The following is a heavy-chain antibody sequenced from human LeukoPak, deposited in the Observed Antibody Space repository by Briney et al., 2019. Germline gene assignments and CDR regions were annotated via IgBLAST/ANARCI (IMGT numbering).Heavy chain of an antibody. CDR1: GYTFTSCD. CDR2: MNPNSGDT. CDR3: TRDMRGAAAADDAFDI. D-gene: IGHD6-13*01. J-gene: IGHJ3*02. V-gene: IGHV1-8*01. Sequence: ASVKVSCXASGYTFTSCDINWVRQAYGQGLEWMGWMNPNSGDTGYAQNFQGRVTITRDTSISTAYMELSSLRSEDTAMYYCTRDMRGAAAADDAFDIWGQGTMVTVSS.